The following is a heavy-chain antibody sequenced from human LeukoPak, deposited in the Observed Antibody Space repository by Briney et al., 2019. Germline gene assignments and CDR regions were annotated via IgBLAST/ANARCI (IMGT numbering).Heavy chain of an antibody. CDR3: TSSGYYRPEYFQH. D-gene: IGHD3-22*01. V-gene: IGHV3-30*01. Sequence: GGSLRLSCAASRFTFSSYAMHWVRQAPGKGLEWVAVISYDGSNKYYADSVKGRFTVSRDNSKNTLYLQMNSLRAEDTAVYYCTSSGYYRPEYFQHWGQGTLVTVSS. CDR2: ISYDGSNK. CDR1: RFTFSSYA. J-gene: IGHJ1*01.